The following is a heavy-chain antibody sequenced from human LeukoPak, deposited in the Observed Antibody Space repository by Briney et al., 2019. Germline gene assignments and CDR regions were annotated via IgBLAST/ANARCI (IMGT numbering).Heavy chain of an antibody. CDR3: AKDKKRDYDYVWGSYPSFDY. Sequence: PGGSLRLSCAASGFTFSSYAMSWVRQAPGKGREWVSAISGSGGSTYYADSVKGRFTISRDNSKNTLYLQMNSLRAEDTAVYYCAKDKKRDYDYVWGSYPSFDYWGQGTLVTVSS. V-gene: IGHV3-23*01. CDR1: GFTFSSYA. J-gene: IGHJ4*02. CDR2: ISGSGGST. D-gene: IGHD3-16*02.